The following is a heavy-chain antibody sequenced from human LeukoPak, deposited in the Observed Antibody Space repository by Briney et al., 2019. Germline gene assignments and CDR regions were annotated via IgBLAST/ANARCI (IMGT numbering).Heavy chain of an antibody. V-gene: IGHV1-2*02. CDR1: GYTFTGYY. J-gene: IGHJ6*02. CDR2: INPNSGGT. Sequence: ASVKVSCKASGYTFTGYYMHWVRQAPGQGLEWMGWINPNSGGTNYAQKLQGRVTMTTDTSTSTAYMELRSLRSDDTAVYYCARELVDCSSTSCYYYYGMDVWGQGTTVTVSS. D-gene: IGHD2-2*01. CDR3: ARELVDCSSTSCYYYYGMDV.